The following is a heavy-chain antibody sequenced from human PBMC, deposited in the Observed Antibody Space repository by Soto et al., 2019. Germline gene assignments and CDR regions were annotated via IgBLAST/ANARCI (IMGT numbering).Heavy chain of an antibody. D-gene: IGHD3-16*01. J-gene: IGHJ6*02. V-gene: IGHV4-30-4*01. Sequence: PSETLSLTCTVSVDSISSGNKYWSWIRQAPGKGLEWIGYIFSSGTTYYNPSLKSRLTMSLDTSQNQFSLRLASVTDADSAVYYCARVPSPFDYYYAMDVWGQGTTVT. CDR2: IFSSGTT. CDR1: VDSISSGNKY. CDR3: ARVPSPFDYYYAMDV.